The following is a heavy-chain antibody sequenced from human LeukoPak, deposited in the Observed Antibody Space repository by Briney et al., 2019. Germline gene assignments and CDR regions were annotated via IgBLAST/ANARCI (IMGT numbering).Heavy chain of an antibody. D-gene: IGHD3-9*01. V-gene: IGHV3-21*01. Sequence: GGSLRLSCAASGFTFSSYSMNWVRQAPGKGLEWVSSISSSSSYIYYADSVKGRFTISWDNAKKSLYLQMNSLRAEDTAVYYCARSGKIYFDWLLDYWGQGTLVTVSS. CDR1: GFTFSSYS. J-gene: IGHJ4*02. CDR2: ISSSSSYI. CDR3: ARSGKIYFDWLLDY.